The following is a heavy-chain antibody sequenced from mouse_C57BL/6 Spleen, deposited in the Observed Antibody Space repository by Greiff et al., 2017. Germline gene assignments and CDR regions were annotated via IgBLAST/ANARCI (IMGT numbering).Heavy chain of an antibody. J-gene: IGHJ2*01. CDR2: LYPGSGNT. CDR1: GYTFTDYY. V-gene: IGHV1-84*01. CDR3: ARDYYGSSSYFDD. Sequence: QVQLQQSGPELVKPGASVKISCKASGYTFTDYYINWVKQRPGQGLEWIGWLYPGSGNTKYNEKFKGKATLTVDTSSSTAYMQLSSLTSEDSAVYFGARDYYGSSSYFDDWGQGTTLTVSS. D-gene: IGHD1-1*01.